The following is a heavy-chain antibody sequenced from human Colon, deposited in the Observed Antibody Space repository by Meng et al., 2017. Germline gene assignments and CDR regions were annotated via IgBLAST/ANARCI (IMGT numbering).Heavy chain of an antibody. V-gene: IGHV3-7*01. CDR3: ARDSHYSTFDY. Sequence: GESLKISCEDSGFTFSRNWMTWVRQAPGKGLEWVANINQGGSVRNYVDSVKGRFTISRENAANSLYLQMISLRAEDTAVYYCARDSHYSTFDYWGQGTLVTVSS. CDR2: INQGGSVR. J-gene: IGHJ4*02. CDR1: GFTFSRNW. D-gene: IGHD4-11*01.